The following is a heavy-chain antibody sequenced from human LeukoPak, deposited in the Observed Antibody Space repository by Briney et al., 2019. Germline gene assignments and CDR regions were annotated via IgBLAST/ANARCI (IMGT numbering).Heavy chain of an antibody. Sequence: SQTLSLTCTVSGGSISSGDYYWSWIRQPPGKGLEWIRYIYYSGSTYYNPSLKSRVTISVDTSKNQFSLKLSSVTAADTALYYCARHPEYGDYLINWFDPWGQGTLVTVSS. CDR2: IYYSGST. D-gene: IGHD4-17*01. CDR3: ARHPEYGDYLINWFDP. V-gene: IGHV4-30-4*08. J-gene: IGHJ5*02. CDR1: GGSISSGDYY.